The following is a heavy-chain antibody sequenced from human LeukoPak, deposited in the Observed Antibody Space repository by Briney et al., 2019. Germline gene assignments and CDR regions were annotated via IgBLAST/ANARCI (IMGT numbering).Heavy chain of an antibody. CDR2: INANTGVT. J-gene: IGHJ4*02. Sequence: ASVKVSCKASGYTFTGYYIHWVRQAPGLGLEWMGWINANTGVTHYAVKFQGRVTITRDTSISTVYMDLSSLQSDDTAVYYCARDHNWGPDYWGQGTLVLVSS. CDR1: GYTFTGYY. D-gene: IGHD7-27*01. CDR3: ARDHNWGPDY. V-gene: IGHV1-2*02.